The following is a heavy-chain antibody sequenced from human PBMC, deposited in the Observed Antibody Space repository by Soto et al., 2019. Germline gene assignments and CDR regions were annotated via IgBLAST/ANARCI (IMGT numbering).Heavy chain of an antibody. J-gene: IGHJ6*02. Sequence: QVQLQESGPGLVKPSETLSLTCTVSGDSISRYYWSWIGLSPGKGWEWIGYIDYSGETNYNPTVKSRVTISVDRTKNQFSLKLSSVTAADTAVYYCARDQGGEFLKGSGMDVWGQGTTVTVSS. D-gene: IGHD3-10*01. CDR2: IDYSGET. V-gene: IGHV4-59*01. CDR3: ARDQGGEFLKGSGMDV. CDR1: GDSISRYY.